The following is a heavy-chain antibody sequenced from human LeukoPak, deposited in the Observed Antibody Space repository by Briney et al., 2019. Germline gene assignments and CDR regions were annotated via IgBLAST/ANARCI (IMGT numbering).Heavy chain of an antibody. J-gene: IGHJ6*02. Sequence: GGSLRLSCAASGFRFSDYSMNWVRQAPGKGLEWISYISSSGSPMYYADSVKGRFTIARDNAKNSLFLQMNSLRAEDTAVYYCARVPRFSAIFGWGQGTTVTVSS. CDR1: GFRFSDYS. CDR3: ARVPRFSAIFG. CDR2: ISSSGSPM. D-gene: IGHD3-3*01. V-gene: IGHV3-48*01.